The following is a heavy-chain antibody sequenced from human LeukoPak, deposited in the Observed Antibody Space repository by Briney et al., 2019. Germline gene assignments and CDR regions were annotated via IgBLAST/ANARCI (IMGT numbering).Heavy chain of an antibody. J-gene: IGHJ3*02. Sequence: GGSLRLSCAASGFTFSSYWMHWVRQAPGKGLVWVSRISDGGSSTTYADSVKGRFTISRDNSKNTLYLQMNSLRAEDTAVYYCAKDRSSWDAFDIWGQGTMVTVSS. V-gene: IGHV3-74*01. D-gene: IGHD6-13*01. CDR1: GFTFSSYW. CDR3: AKDRSSWDAFDI. CDR2: ISDGGSST.